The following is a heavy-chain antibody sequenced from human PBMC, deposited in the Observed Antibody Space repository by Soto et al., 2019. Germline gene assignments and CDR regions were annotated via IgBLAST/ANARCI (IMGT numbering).Heavy chain of an antibody. CDR3: AREARGDFWSGYLGHRGPFQH. CDR2: IIPIFGTA. J-gene: IGHJ1*01. D-gene: IGHD3-3*01. CDR1: GGTFSSYA. Sequence: QVQLVQSGAEVKKPGSSVKVSCKASGGTFSSYAISWVRQAPGQGLEWMGGIIPIFGTANYAQKFQGRVTSTADESTSTAYMELSSLRSEDTAVYDCAREARGDFWSGYLGHRGPFQHWGQGTLVTVSS. V-gene: IGHV1-69*01.